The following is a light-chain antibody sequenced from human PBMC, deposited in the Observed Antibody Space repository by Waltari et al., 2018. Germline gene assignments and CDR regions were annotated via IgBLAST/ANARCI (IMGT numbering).Light chain of an antibody. J-gene: IGKJ2*02. Sequence: EILMTQPPATLSVSPGKTVTFSCRACQHVSNNLDWYQHKPRQAPRLRISGASTRASGVPARFSGSGSGTEVTHTISSLQSEDSAIYYCQQYNVWPPSTFGQGTKLAI. CDR1: QHVSNN. CDR3: QQYNVWPPST. CDR2: GAS. V-gene: IGKV3-15*01.